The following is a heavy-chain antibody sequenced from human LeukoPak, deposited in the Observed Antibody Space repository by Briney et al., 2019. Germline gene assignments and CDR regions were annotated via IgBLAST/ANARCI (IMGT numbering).Heavy chain of an antibody. J-gene: IGHJ4*02. V-gene: IGHV3-30*02. CDR2: IRYDGSNK. D-gene: IGHD2-15*01. CDR1: GFSFSSYG. Sequence: GGSLRLSCAASGFSFSSYGMHWVRQAPGKGLEWVAFIRYDGSNKYYADSVKGRFTISRDNSKNTLYLQMNSLRAEDTAVYYCAKGRIKTVVVYRFDYWGQGNLVTVSS. CDR3: AKGRIKTVVVYRFDY.